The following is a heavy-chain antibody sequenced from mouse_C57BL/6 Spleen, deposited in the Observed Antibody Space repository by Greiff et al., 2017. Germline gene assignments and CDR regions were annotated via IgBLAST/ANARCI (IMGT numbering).Heavy chain of an antibody. Sequence: QVQLQQPGAELVRPGSSVKLSCKASGYTFTSYWMHWVKQRPIQGLEWIGNIDPSDSETHYNQKFKDKATLTVDKSSSTAYMQLSSLTSEDSAVSYCARSRGPYYFDYWGQGTTLTVSS. V-gene: IGHV1-52*01. CDR3: ARSRGPYYFDY. CDR1: GYTFTSYW. CDR2: IDPSDSET. D-gene: IGHD3-3*01. J-gene: IGHJ2*01.